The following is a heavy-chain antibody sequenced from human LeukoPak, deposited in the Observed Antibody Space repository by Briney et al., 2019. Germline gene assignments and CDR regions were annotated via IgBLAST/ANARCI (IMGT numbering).Heavy chain of an antibody. CDR2: ISYDGSNK. CDR3: AKHSNVWVSMVRGVIDGDYFDY. V-gene: IGHV3-30*18. J-gene: IGHJ4*02. D-gene: IGHD3-10*01. CDR1: GFTFSSYG. Sequence: PGGSLRLSCAASGFTFSSYGTHWVRQAPGKGLEWVAVISYDGSNKYYADSVKGRFTISRDNSKNTLYLQMNSLRAEDTAVYYCAKHSNVWVSMVRGVIDGDYFDYWGQGTLVTVSS.